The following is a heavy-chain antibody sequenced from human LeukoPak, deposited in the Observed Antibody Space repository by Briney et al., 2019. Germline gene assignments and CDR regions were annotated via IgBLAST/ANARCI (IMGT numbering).Heavy chain of an antibody. CDR1: GYTFTSYG. J-gene: IGHJ6*02. D-gene: IGHD5-24*01. Sequence: GASVKVSCKASGYTFTSYGISWVRQAPGQGLEWMGWISAYNGNTNYAQKLQGRVTMTTDTSTSTAYMELRSLRSDDTAAYYCARDHVDGYKHYYYYGMDVWGQGTTVTVSS. CDR3: ARDHVDGYKHYYYYGMDV. CDR2: ISAYNGNT. V-gene: IGHV1-18*01.